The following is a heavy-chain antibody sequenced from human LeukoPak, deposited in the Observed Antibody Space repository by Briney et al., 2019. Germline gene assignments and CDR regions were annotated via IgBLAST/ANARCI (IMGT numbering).Heavy chain of an antibody. D-gene: IGHD2-2*01. Sequence: GGSLRLSCAASRSTFSSYSMNWVRQAPGKGLEWVSSISSSGSYIYYADSVKGRFTISRDNAKNSLYLQMNSLRAEDTAVYYCARYCSSTTCYPGSYSYYYYGMDVWGQGTTVTVSS. CDR1: RSTFSSYS. CDR3: ARYCSSTTCYPGSYSYYYYGMDV. J-gene: IGHJ6*02. V-gene: IGHV3-21*01. CDR2: ISSSGSYI.